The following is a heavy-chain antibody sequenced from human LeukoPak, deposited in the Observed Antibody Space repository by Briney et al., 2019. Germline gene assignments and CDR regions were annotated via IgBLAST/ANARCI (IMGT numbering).Heavy chain of an antibody. V-gene: IGHV3-48*04. Sequence: GGSLRLSCAASGFTFSSYGMNWVRQAPGKGLEWVSYISSSGSTIYYADSVKGRFTISRDNAKNSLYLQMNSLRAEDTAVFYCARLPAYCSSTSCYVDYWGQGTLVTVSS. D-gene: IGHD2-2*01. J-gene: IGHJ4*02. CDR1: GFTFSSYG. CDR2: ISSSGSTI. CDR3: ARLPAYCSSTSCYVDY.